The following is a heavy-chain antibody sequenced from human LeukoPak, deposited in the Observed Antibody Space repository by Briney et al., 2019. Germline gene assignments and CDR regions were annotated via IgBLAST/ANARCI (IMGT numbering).Heavy chain of an antibody. D-gene: IGHD4-11*01. CDR3: ASSTTTVTTSRYFDH. V-gene: IGHV3-48*01. CDR2: ISSRSSDI. J-gene: IGHJ4*02. CDR1: GFTFSSYS. Sequence: GGSLRLSCTASGFTFSSYSMNWVRQAPGKGLGWVSHISSRSSDIYYADSVKGRFTISRDNAKNSMFLQMNSLRAEDTAVYYCASSTTTVTTSRYFDHWGQGTLVTVSS.